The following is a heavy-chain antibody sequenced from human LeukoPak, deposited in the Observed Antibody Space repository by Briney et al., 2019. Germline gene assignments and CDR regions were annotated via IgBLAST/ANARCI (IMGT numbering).Heavy chain of an antibody. J-gene: IGHJ6*03. V-gene: IGHV4-59*04. D-gene: IGHD5-24*01. CDR2: IYYSGST. CDR1: GASIGAYY. CDR3: AREGRYYYYYMDV. Sequence: SETLPLTCSVSGASIGAYYWSWIRQPPGKGLEWMGYIYYSGSTYYNPSLKSRVTISVDTSKNQFSLKLSSVTAADTAVYYCAREGRYYYYYMDVWGKGTTVTVSS.